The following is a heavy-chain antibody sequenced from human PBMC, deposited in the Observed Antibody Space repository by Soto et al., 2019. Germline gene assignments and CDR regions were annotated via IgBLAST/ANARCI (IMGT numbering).Heavy chain of an antibody. CDR2: IHFNGST. J-gene: IGHJ6*02. Sequence: QVQLHESGPGLVKPSRTLSLMCTVSGGSITSGGSYWTWIRQHPGKGLEWLGNIHFNGSTFYNPSLKSRITLSVDTTDNQFSLRLTSVTAADTAVYYFARDRWSGFYPLYFHYGVDAWGQGTTVTVSS. CDR1: GGSITSGGSY. V-gene: IGHV4-31*03. CDR3: ARDRWSGFYPLYFHYGVDA. D-gene: IGHD3-3*01.